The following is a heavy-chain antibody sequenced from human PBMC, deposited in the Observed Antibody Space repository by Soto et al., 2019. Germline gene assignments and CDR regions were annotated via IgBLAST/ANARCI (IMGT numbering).Heavy chain of an antibody. CDR3: ARDLDLGLGDY. V-gene: IGHV1-18*01. CDR2: INANNGNT. D-gene: IGHD7-27*01. Sequence: QVQLVQSGAEVKKPGASVKVSCKASGYTFTSYGLSWVRQAPGQGLEWMGWINANNGNTKYAQKLQGRVTMTADTSTTTAYTEQRSLRSDDTAVYYCARDLDLGLGDYWGQGTLVTVSS. J-gene: IGHJ4*02. CDR1: GYTFTSYG.